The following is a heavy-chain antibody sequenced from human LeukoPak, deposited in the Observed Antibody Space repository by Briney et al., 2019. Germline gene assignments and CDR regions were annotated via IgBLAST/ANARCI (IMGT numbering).Heavy chain of an antibody. J-gene: IGHJ4*02. V-gene: IGHV1-8*01. D-gene: IGHD5-12*01. Sequence: GASVKVSCKASGYTFTSYDINWVRQATGQGLEWMGWMNPNSGNTGYAQKFQGRVTMTRNTSISTAYMELSSLRSEDTAVYYCARVPPAGGYDSPYYFDYWGQGTLVTVSS. CDR3: ARVPPAGGYDSPYYFDY. CDR2: MNPNSGNT. CDR1: GYTFTSYD.